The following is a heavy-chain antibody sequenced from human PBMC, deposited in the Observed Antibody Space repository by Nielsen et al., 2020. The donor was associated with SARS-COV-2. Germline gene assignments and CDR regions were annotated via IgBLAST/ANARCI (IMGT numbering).Heavy chain of an antibody. V-gene: IGHV3-9*01. J-gene: IGHJ6*02. D-gene: IGHD2-21*02. CDR3: ARDVRPGVTSWFEFAMDV. Sequence: SLKISCAASGFTFLDYAMYWVRQPPGKGLEWVASLTGDSGRVAYADSVKGRFTISRDNAKNSLFLQMNSLRVDDTAFYFCARDVRPGVTSWFEFAMDVWGLGIAVTVSS. CDR1: GFTFLDYA. CDR2: LTGDSGRV.